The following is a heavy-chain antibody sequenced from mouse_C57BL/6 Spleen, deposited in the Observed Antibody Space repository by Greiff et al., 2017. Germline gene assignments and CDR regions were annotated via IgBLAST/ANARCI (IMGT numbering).Heavy chain of an antibody. CDR3: TRWGYGYGPFAY. Sequence: QVQLQQSGAELVRPGASVTLSCKASGYTFTDYEMHWVKQTPVHGLEWIGAIDPETGGTAYNQKFKGKAILTADKSSSTAYMGLRSLTSEDSAVYYCTRWGYGYGPFAYWGQGTLVTVSA. CDR2: IDPETGGT. J-gene: IGHJ3*01. V-gene: IGHV1-15*01. D-gene: IGHD2-2*01. CDR1: GYTFTDYE.